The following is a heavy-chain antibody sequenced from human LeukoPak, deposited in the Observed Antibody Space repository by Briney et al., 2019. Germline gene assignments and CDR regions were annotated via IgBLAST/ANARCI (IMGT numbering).Heavy chain of an antibody. CDR3: ARAEMPTLSN. V-gene: IGHV4-61*01. Sequence: KASETLSLTCTVSGGSVSTGSYYWSWIRQPPGKGLEWIGYIYYSGSTDYNPSLRSRVTISIDTSKNQFSLKLSSVTAADTAVYYCARAEMPTLSNWGHGTLVTVSS. J-gene: IGHJ4*01. D-gene: IGHD5-24*01. CDR2: IYYSGST. CDR1: GGSVSTGSYY.